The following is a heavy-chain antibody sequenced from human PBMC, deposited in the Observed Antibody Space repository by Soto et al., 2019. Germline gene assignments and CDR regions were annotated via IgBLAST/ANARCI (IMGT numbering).Heavy chain of an antibody. CDR2: IIPIFGTA. Sequence: QVQLVQSGAEVKKPGSSVKVSCKAAGGTFSSYAISWVRQAPGQWLEWMGVIIPIFGTANYAQKVQVRVTITADESTSTVYMELSSLRSEDTSVYYCASHIVVVVAAPRQGWNYGLAVWGQGTTVTVSS. D-gene: IGHD2-15*01. CDR1: GGTFSSYA. V-gene: IGHV1-69*01. CDR3: ASHIVVVVAAPRQGWNYGLAV. J-gene: IGHJ6*02.